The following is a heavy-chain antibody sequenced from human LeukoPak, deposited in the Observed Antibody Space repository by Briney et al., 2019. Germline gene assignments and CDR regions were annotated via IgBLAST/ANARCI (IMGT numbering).Heavy chain of an antibody. V-gene: IGHV4-4*02. CDR2: IYHSGST. Sequence: SETLSLTCAVSGGSISSSNWWSWVRQPPGKGLEWIGEIYHSGSTNYNPSLKSRVTISVDKSKNQFSLKLSSVTAADTAVYYCASRYRGRYDSSGYRDYWGQGTLVTVSS. CDR1: GGSISSSNW. CDR3: ASRYRGRYDSSGYRDY. J-gene: IGHJ4*02. D-gene: IGHD3-22*01.